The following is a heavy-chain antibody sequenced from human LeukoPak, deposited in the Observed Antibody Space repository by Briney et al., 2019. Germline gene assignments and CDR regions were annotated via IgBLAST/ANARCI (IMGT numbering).Heavy chain of an antibody. D-gene: IGHD3-3*01. Sequence: VASVKVSCNASGFTFTSSAVQWVRQARGQRLEWIGWIIVGSGNTNYAQKFQERVTITRDMSTSTAYMELSSLRSEDTAVYYCAAATYDFWSGYPYYFDYWGQGTLVTVSS. V-gene: IGHV1-58*01. CDR3: AAATYDFWSGYPYYFDY. J-gene: IGHJ4*02. CDR1: GFTFTSSA. CDR2: IIVGSGNT.